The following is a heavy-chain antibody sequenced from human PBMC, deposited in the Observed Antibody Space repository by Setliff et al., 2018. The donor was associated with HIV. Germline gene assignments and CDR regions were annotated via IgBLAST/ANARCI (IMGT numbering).Heavy chain of an antibody. CDR2: VYLSGSI. CDR3: ARDRDYGGNRDAFDI. D-gene: IGHD4-17*01. Sequence: LSLTCTVSGGSISSYYWGWVRQPPGKGLEWIGFVYLSGSITYNPSLKSRVTISIDRSKNEFSLKLSSVTAAETALYYCARDRDYGGNRDAFDIWGQGIMVTVSS. J-gene: IGHJ3*02. V-gene: IGHV4-59*01. CDR1: GGSISSYY.